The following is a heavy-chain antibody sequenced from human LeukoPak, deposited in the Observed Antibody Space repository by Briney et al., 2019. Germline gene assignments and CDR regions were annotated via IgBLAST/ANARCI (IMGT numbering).Heavy chain of an antibody. CDR1: GFTFSSYD. CDR2: IGTAGDT. J-gene: IGHJ4*02. V-gene: IGHV3-13*01. Sequence: GGSLRLSCAASGFTFSSYDMHWVRQATGKGLEWVSAIGTAGDTYYPGSVKGRFTISRENAKNSLYLQVNSLRAGDTAAYYCARGGGYSGYDLIDYWGQGTLVTVSS. D-gene: IGHD5-12*01. CDR3: ARGGGYSGYDLIDY.